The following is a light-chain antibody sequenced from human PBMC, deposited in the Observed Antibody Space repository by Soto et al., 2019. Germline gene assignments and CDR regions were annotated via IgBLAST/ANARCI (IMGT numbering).Light chain of an antibody. Sequence: QSVLTQPASVSGSPGQSITISCTGTSSDVGSNELVSWYQCHPGEVPKVIIYEGSKRPSGVSNRFSASKSGNTASLTISGLLAEDEADYYCCSYAGNKNFVIFGGGTKLTVL. J-gene: IGLJ2*01. V-gene: IGLV2-23*03. CDR2: EGS. CDR1: SSDVGSNEL. CDR3: CSYAGNKNFVI.